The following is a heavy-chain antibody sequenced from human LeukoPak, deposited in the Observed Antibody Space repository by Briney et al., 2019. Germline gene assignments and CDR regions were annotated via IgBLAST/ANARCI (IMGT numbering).Heavy chain of an antibody. J-gene: IGHJ6*03. D-gene: IGHD4-11*01. CDR3: TRVEETATTAAIIRKYSYYYYYMDV. Sequence: SETLSLTCAVYGGSFSGYYWSWIRQPPGKGLEWIGEINHSGSTNYNPSLKSRVTISVDTSKNQFSLKLSSVTAEDTAVYYCTRVEETATTAAIIRKYSYYYYYMDVWGKGNTVTVSS. CDR2: INHSGST. CDR1: GGSFSGYY. V-gene: IGHV4-34*01.